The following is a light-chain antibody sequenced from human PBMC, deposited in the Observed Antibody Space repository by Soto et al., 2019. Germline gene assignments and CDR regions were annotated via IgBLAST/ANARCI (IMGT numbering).Light chain of an antibody. CDR3: QQYGSSPIT. J-gene: IGKJ5*01. Sequence: DIQMTQSPSSLSASVGDRVTITCQASQDISNYLNWYQQKPGKAPKLLIFDAFSLETGVPSRFSGSGSGTDFTFTISRLEPEDFAVYYCQQYGSSPITFGQGTRLEIK. CDR1: QDISNY. V-gene: IGKV1-33*01. CDR2: DAF.